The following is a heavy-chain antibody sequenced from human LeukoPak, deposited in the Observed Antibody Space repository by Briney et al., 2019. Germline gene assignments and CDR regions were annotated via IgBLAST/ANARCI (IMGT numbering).Heavy chain of an antibody. Sequence: GASVKVSCKASGYTFTGYYIHWVRQAPGQGPEWMGWINPNSGDTNYAERFQGRVSMTRDTSISTVCLELSRLISDDTAVYYCARDLVGAYNWFDPWGQGTLVTVSS. CDR3: ARDLVGAYNWFDP. V-gene: IGHV1-2*02. J-gene: IGHJ5*02. CDR1: GYTFTGYY. D-gene: IGHD1-26*01. CDR2: INPNSGDT.